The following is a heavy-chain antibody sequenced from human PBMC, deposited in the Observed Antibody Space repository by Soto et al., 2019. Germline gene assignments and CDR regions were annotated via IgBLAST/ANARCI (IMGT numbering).Heavy chain of an antibody. V-gene: IGHV4-59*01. D-gene: IGHD6-19*01. CDR3: ARDRSSSGYYFY. Sequence: PSQTLSLTCNVSGESISSYYRSWIRQPPGKGLEWIGYIFSPGSTNYDPSLGSRVTISVDMSKNQFSVQLRSVTAADTAVYYCARDRSSSGYYFYWGQGIRVTVSS. CDR1: GESISSYY. CDR2: IFSPGST. J-gene: IGHJ4*03.